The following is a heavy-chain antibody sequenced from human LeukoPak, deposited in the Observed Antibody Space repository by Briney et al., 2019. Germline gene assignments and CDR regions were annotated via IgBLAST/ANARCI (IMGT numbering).Heavy chain of an antibody. CDR1: GGSISSYY. CDR2: IYYSGST. Sequence: SETLSLTCTVSGGSISSYYWSWIRQPPGKGLEWIGYIYYSGSTNYNPSLKSRVTISVDTSKNQFSLKLSSVTAADTAVYYCASAPVPAAIPWAYGAFDIWGQGTMVTVSS. J-gene: IGHJ3*02. V-gene: IGHV4-59*08. D-gene: IGHD2-2*01. CDR3: ASAPVPAAIPWAYGAFDI.